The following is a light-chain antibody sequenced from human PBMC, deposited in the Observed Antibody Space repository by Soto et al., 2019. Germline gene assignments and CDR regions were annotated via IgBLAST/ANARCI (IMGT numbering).Light chain of an antibody. CDR1: QYISNY. CDR3: RSNYILPWT. V-gene: IGKV1-39*01. CDR2: SAF. Sequence: DIQVTQSPPSLSASVGDRVTITCRTSQYISNYLNWYPHKAGKAPQLLIYSAFTLQIGVPSRFSGSGSGTEFTLTITTLQPDDDASYYCRSNYILPWTLGQGTKVETK. J-gene: IGKJ1*01.